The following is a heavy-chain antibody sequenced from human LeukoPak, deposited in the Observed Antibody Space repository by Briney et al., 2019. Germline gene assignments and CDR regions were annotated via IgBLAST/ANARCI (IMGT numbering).Heavy chain of an antibody. CDR1: GFTFDDYG. V-gene: IGHV3-43D*03. Sequence: GGSLRLSCAASGFTFDDYGMHWVRQAPGKGLEWVSLMSWDGHSTYYADSVKGRFTISRDNAKNSLYLQMNSLRAEDTAVYYCARKFGEYLGAFDIWGQGTMVTVSS. D-gene: IGHD3-10*01. CDR2: MSWDGHST. CDR3: ARKFGEYLGAFDI. J-gene: IGHJ3*02.